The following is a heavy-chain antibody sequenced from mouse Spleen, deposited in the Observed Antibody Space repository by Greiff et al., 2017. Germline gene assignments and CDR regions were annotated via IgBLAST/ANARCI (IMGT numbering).Heavy chain of an antibody. D-gene: IGHD3-1*01. CDR3: ALSGFAY. CDR2: INPNNGGT. Sequence: EVQLQQSGPELVKPGASVKISCKASGYTFTDYYMNWVKQSHGKSLEWIGDINPNNGGTSYNQKFKGKATLTVDKSSSTAYMELRSLTSEDSAVYYCALSGFAYWGQGTLVTVSA. J-gene: IGHJ3*01. CDR1: GYTFTDYY. V-gene: IGHV1-26*01.